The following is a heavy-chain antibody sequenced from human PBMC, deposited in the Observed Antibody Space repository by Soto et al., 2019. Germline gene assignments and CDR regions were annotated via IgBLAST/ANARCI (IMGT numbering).Heavy chain of an antibody. D-gene: IGHD4-17*01. CDR3: ARRYGDYFDY. V-gene: IGHV4-59*08. CDR1: GGSISSYY. CDR2: IYYSGST. Sequence: QVQLQESGPGLVKPSETLSLTCTVSGGSISSYYWRWIRQPPGKGLEWIGYIYYSGSTNYNPSLKSRVTISVDTSKNQFSLKLSSVTAADTAMYYCARRYGDYFDYWGQGTLVTVSS. J-gene: IGHJ4*02.